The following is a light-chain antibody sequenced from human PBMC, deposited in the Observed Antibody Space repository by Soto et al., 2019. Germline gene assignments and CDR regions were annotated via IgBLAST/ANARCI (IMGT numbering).Light chain of an antibody. CDR2: GAS. CDR1: QSVSSN. CDR3: QQFNNWPHT. Sequence: IVLTQSPATLSVSPGERATLSCRASQSVSSNLAWYQQKPGQAPRLLIYGASTRATGIPARFSGSGSGTEFALTISSLQSEDFAVYYCQQFNNWPHTFGQGTKVDI. J-gene: IGKJ1*01. V-gene: IGKV3-15*01.